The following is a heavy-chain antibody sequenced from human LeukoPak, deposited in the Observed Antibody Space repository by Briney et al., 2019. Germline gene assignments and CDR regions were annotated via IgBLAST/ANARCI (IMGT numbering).Heavy chain of an antibody. V-gene: IGHV3-9*01. J-gene: IGHJ4*02. D-gene: IGHD6-19*01. CDR2: ISYNGGFI. CDR1: GFTFDDYA. Sequence: GGSLRLSCAGSGFTFDDYAMHWVRHAPGKGLEWLSIISYNGGFIDYADSVKGRFTISRDNAKNSLYLQLDSLRAEDTAIYYCAKVRGKYSSHFFFDYWGQGTLVTVSS. CDR3: AKVRGKYSSHFFFDY.